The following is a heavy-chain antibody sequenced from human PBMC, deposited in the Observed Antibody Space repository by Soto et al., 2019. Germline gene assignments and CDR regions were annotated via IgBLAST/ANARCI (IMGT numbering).Heavy chain of an antibody. V-gene: IGHV2-5*02. D-gene: IGHD6-13*01. J-gene: IGHJ4*02. CDR3: AHRPVAAAGKGAFDY. Sequence: QITLKESGPTLVKPTQTLTLTCTFSGFSLSTSGVGVGWIRQPPGKALEWLALIYWDDDKRYSPSLKSRLTITKDTPKNQVILTMTNMDPVDTATYYCAHRPVAAAGKGAFDYWGQGTLVTVSS. CDR2: IYWDDDK. CDR1: GFSLSTSGVG.